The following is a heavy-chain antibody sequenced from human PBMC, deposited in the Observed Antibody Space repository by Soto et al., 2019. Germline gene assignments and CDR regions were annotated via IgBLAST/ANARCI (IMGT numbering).Heavy chain of an antibody. Sequence: ASVKVSCKASGGTFSSYAISWVRQAPGQGLEWMGGIIPIFGTANYAQKFQGRVTITADKSTSTAYMELSSLRSEDTAVYYCARGYSGSYGPGGLYYYGMDVWGQGTTVTVSS. CDR1: GGTFSSYA. D-gene: IGHD1-26*01. CDR3: ARGYSGSYGPGGLYYYGMDV. J-gene: IGHJ6*02. CDR2: IIPIFGTA. V-gene: IGHV1-69*06.